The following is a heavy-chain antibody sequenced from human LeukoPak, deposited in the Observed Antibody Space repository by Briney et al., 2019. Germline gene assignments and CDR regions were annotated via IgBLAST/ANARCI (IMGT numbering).Heavy chain of an antibody. Sequence: ASVKVSCKASGGTFSSYAISWVRQAPGQGLEWMGGIIPIFGTANYAQKFQGRVTITADESTSTAYMELSSLRSEDTAVYYCARDRRYCSSTSCSYGYFQHWGQGTLVTVSS. V-gene: IGHV1-69*13. CDR2: IIPIFGTA. CDR1: GGTFSSYA. CDR3: ARDRRYCSSTSCSYGYFQH. J-gene: IGHJ1*01. D-gene: IGHD2-2*01.